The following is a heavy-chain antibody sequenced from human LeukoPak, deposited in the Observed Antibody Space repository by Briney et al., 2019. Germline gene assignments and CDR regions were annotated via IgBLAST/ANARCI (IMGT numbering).Heavy chain of an antibody. CDR1: GFTFTSSA. Sequence: GASVTVSFKASGFTFTSSAVQWVRQARGQRLEWIGWIVVGSDNTDYAQKFQERVTITRDMSTTTAYMELSSLRSEDTAVYYCAADIDYYDGSGYYKNFDYWGQGTLVTVSS. V-gene: IGHV1-58*01. CDR2: IVVGSDNT. CDR3: AADIDYYDGSGYYKNFDY. D-gene: IGHD3-22*01. J-gene: IGHJ4*02.